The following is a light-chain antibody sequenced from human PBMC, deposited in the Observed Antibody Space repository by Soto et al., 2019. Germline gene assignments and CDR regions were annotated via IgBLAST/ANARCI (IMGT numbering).Light chain of an antibody. J-gene: IGKJ5*01. CDR3: QQYGSSSIT. CDR2: GAS. V-gene: IGKV3-20*01. Sequence: EIVLTQSPGTLSLSPGERATLSCRASQSVSNNYLAWYQQKPGQAPRLLIYGASNRATGIPDRFSGSGSGTDFALTISRLEPEDFAVYYCQQYGSSSITFGQGTRLEIK. CDR1: QSVSNNY.